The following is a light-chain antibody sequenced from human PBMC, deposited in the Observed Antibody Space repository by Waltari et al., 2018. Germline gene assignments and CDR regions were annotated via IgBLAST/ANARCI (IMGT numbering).Light chain of an antibody. CDR1: QGITNY. CDR2: SAS. Sequence: IQMTQSPSSLSASVGDRVTITGRASQGITNYLAWYQQRPGKPPRLLIYSASTLQSGVSSRFSGRGSGTDFTLTISRLQPEDVATYYCQKYDSVPLTFGGGTTVEIK. J-gene: IGKJ4*01. V-gene: IGKV1-27*01. CDR3: QKYDSVPLT.